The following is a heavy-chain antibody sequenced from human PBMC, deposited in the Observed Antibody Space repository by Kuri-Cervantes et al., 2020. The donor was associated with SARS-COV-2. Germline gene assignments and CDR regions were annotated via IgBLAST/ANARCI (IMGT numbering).Heavy chain of an antibody. Sequence: ASVKVSCKASGYTFSGGYYMYWVPQAPGQGLEWMGWNNPNSGGTNYAQKFQGWVTMTRDTSISTAYMELSRLRSDDTAVYYCARGMVRGVIQYYYYGMDVWGQGTTVTVSS. CDR3: ARGMVRGVIQYYYYGMDV. V-gene: IGHV1-2*04. CDR2: NNPNSGGT. CDR1: GYTFSGGYY. D-gene: IGHD3-10*01. J-gene: IGHJ6*02.